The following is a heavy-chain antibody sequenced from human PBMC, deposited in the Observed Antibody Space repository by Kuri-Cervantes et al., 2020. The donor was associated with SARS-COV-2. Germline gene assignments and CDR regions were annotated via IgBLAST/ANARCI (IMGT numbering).Heavy chain of an antibody. CDR2: IYSGGST. J-gene: IGHJ4*02. CDR3: ARIYSRGYSYGNVDY. Sequence: GESLKISCAASGFTFSNYSMNWVRQAPGKGLEWVSVIYSGGSTYYADSVKGRFTISRDNSKNTLYLQMNSLRAEDTAVYYCARIYSRGYSYGNVDYWGQGTLVTVSS. D-gene: IGHD5-18*01. V-gene: IGHV3-66*01. CDR1: GFTFSNYS.